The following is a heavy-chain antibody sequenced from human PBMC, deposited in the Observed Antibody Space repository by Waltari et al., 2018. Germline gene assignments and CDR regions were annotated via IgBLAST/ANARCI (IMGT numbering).Heavy chain of an antibody. D-gene: IGHD6-6*01. CDR1: GGSISSHY. CDR2: IYYSGGT. J-gene: IGHJ6*02. CDR3: ARVDGSGSSSIFYYYGMDV. V-gene: IGHV4-59*11. Sequence: QVQLQESGPGLVKPSETLSLTCTVSGGSISSHYWSWIRQPPGKGLEWIGYIYYSGGTNYNPSHKSRVTISVDTSKNQFSLKLSSVTAADTAVYYCARVDGSGSSSIFYYYGMDVWGQGTTVTVSS.